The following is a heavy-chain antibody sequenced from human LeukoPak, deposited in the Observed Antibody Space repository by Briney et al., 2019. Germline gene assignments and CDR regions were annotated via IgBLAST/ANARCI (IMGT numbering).Heavy chain of an antibody. V-gene: IGHV3-53*01. J-gene: IGHJ4*02. CDR2: IYSGGST. Sequence: PGGSLRLSCEASGFTVSSNYMSWVRQAPGKGLKWVSVIYSGGSTYYADSVKGRFTISRDNSKNTLYLQMNSLRAEDTAVYYCARGRGKGYCSSTSCYTGGVFDYWGQGTLVTVSS. CDR3: ARGRGKGYCSSTSCYTGGVFDY. CDR1: GFTVSSNY. D-gene: IGHD2-2*02.